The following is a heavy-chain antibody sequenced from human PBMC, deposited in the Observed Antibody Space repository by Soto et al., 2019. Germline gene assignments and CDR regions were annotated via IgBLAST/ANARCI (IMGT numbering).Heavy chain of an antibody. V-gene: IGHV3-30-3*01. D-gene: IGHD3-22*01. CDR3: ARASMIVVVFDY. CDR1: GFTFSSYA. J-gene: IGHJ4*02. Sequence: QVQLVESGGGVVQPGRSLRLSCAASGFTFSSYAMHWVRQAPGKGLEWVAVISYDGSNKYYADSVKGRFTISRDNSKNTLYLQMNSLRAEDTAVYYCARASMIVVVFDYWGQGTLVTVSS. CDR2: ISYDGSNK.